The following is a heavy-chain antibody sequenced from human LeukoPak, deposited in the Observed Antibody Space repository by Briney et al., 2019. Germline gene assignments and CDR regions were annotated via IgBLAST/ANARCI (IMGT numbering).Heavy chain of an antibody. CDR1: GFTVSSNY. CDR2: ISSSSSTI. J-gene: IGHJ4*02. V-gene: IGHV3-48*01. CDR3: AKAGSIRFDY. Sequence: GGSLRLSCAASGFTVSSNYMNWVRQAPGKGLEWVSYISSSSSTIYYADSVKGRFTISRDNSKNTLYLQMNSLRAEDTAVYYCAKAGSIRFDYWGQGTLVTVSS. D-gene: IGHD1-26*01.